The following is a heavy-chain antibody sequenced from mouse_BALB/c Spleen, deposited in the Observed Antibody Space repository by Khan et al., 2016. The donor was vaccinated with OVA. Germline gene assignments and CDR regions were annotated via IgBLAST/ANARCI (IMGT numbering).Heavy chain of an antibody. D-gene: IGHD1-2*01. Sequence: EVQLQESGPGLVKPSQSLSLTCTVTGYSITSGYGWNWIRQFPGNKLEWMGYISYSGSTNYNPSLKSRNSINRDTSKNQFFLQLNSVTTEDTATYYCARTARIKYWGQGTTLTVSS. V-gene: IGHV3-2*02. CDR2: ISYSGST. J-gene: IGHJ2*01. CDR3: ARTARIKY. CDR1: GYSITSGYG.